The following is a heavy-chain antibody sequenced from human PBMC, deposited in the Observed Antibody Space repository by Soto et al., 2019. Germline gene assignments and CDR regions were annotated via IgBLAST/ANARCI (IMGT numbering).Heavy chain of an antibody. J-gene: IGHJ4*02. CDR1: GGSVTNSSYY. Sequence: SETLSLTCTVSGGSVTNSSYYWGWIRQSPGKGLEWIGSVYYRGRSYSKSSVKSRVTISDDTSKNRFSLSLNSVTASDTAVYFCVSQRTTVPTQAYFDYWGPGALVTVSS. V-gene: IGHV4-39*01. CDR2: VYYRGRS. CDR3: VSQRTTVPTQAYFDY. D-gene: IGHD4-17*01.